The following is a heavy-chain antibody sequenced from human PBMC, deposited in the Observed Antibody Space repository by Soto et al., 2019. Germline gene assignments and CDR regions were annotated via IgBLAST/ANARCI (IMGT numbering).Heavy chain of an antibody. CDR1: GFTFTNYA. CDR3: ATDRFTSTVRKYWFFDL. V-gene: IGHV3-23*01. J-gene: IGHJ2*01. Sequence: EVQLLESGGGLVKPGGSLRLSCAASGFTFTNYAMTWVRQAPGKGLEWVSSISGGDGDTSYADSVKGRFTISRDNSENTMFLQMNSLRPDDTAVYYCATDRFTSTVRKYWFFDLWGRGTRVTVSS. CDR2: ISGGDGDT. D-gene: IGHD3-10*01.